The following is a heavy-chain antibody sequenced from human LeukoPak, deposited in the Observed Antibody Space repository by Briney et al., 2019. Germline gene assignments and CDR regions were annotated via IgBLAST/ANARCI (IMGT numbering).Heavy chain of an antibody. CDR2: INTKTGNP. Sequence: ASVKVSCKASGYTFTSYAMNWVRKAPGQGLEWMGWINTKTGNPTYAQGFTGRFVFSLDTSVSTAYLQIGSLKAEDSAVYYCAREGFGAAAAGDYWGQGTLVTVSS. V-gene: IGHV7-4-1*01. J-gene: IGHJ4*02. CDR1: GYTFTSYA. CDR3: AREGFGAAAAGDY. D-gene: IGHD6-13*01.